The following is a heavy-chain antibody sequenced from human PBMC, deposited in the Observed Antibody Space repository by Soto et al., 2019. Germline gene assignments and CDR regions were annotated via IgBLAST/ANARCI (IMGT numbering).Heavy chain of an antibody. CDR3: ARDRYTSCCDYFDF. CDR1: GYIFTDNY. D-gene: IGHD1-1*01. J-gene: IGHJ4*02. V-gene: IGHV1-2*06. Sequence: QVQLVQSGAEVKKPGASVKVSCKTSGYIFTDNYLHWVRQAPGQGLEWMGRINPNSGDTNYAQKFQGRVTMTRDTSSNTAYMELSRLRSDDTAMFFCARDRYTSCCDYFDFWGQGTLVTVSS. CDR2: INPNSGDT.